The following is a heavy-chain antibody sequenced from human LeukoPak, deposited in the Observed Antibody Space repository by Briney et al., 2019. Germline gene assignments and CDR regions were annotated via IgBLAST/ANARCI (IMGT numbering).Heavy chain of an antibody. D-gene: IGHD1-14*01. CDR2: LYSDGST. Sequence: GGSLRLSCAASGFTVITNDMTWVRQAPGKGLEWVSVLYSDGSTKYADSVQGRFTISIDNSKNTLYLEMNSLSPDDTAVYYCARGVEPLAANTLAYWGQGTLVTVSS. CDR3: ARGVEPLAANTLAY. J-gene: IGHJ4*02. V-gene: IGHV3-53*01. CDR1: GFTVITND.